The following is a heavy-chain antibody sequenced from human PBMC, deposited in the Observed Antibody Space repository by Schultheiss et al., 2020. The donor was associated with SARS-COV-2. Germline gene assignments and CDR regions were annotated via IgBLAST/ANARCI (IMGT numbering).Heavy chain of an antibody. J-gene: IGHJ6*02. CDR2: ISSSSSTI. V-gene: IGHV3-48*01. CDR1: GFTFSSYS. D-gene: IGHD5-24*01. CDR3: ASMAEYYYYGMDV. Sequence: GGSLRLSCAASGFTFSSYSMNWVRQAPGKGLEWVSSISSSSSTIYYADSVKGRFTISRDNAKNSLYLQMNSLRAEDTAVYYCASMAEYYYYGMDVWGQGTTVTVSS.